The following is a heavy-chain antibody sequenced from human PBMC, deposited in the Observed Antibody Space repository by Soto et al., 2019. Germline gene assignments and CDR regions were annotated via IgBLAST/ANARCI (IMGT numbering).Heavy chain of an antibody. CDR1: GGSVSSGSYY. D-gene: IGHD1-20*01. CDR3: ATREALTRTTDGTHLQY. V-gene: IGHV4-61*01. J-gene: IGHJ4*02. CDR2: IYYSGCT. Sequence: SETLSLTCTVSGGSVSSGSYYWSWIRQPPGKGLEWIGYIYYSGCTNYNPSLKSRVTISVDTCKNQFSLKLSSLPYEETAPNHSATREALTRTTDGTHLQYSDQVPLVAVAS.